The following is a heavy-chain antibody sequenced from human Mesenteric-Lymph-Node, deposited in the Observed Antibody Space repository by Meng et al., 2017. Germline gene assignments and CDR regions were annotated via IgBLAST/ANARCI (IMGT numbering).Heavy chain of an antibody. Sequence: SETLSLTCTVSGDSISSSSYYWGWIRQPPGKGLEWIGSIYYSGNTYYNPSLKSRVTISVDTSKNQFSLKLSSVTAADTAMYYCAREMRYYDNDGNRTPFDSWGQGTLVTVSS. CDR1: GDSISSSSYY. D-gene: IGHD3-22*01. CDR2: IYYSGNT. V-gene: IGHV4-39*07. J-gene: IGHJ4*02. CDR3: AREMRYYDNDGNRTPFDS.